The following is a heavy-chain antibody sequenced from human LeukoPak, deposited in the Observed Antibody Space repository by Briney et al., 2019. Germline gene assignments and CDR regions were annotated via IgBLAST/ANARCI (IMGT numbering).Heavy chain of an antibody. CDR3: ARGGRNRNYYYYYGMDV. CDR2: INHSGST. V-gene: IGHV4-34*01. J-gene: IGHJ6*02. D-gene: IGHD1-14*01. Sequence: SETPSLTCAVYGGSFSGYYWSWIRQPPGKGLEWIGEINHSGSTNYNPSLKSRVTISVDTSKNQFSLKLSSVTAADTAVYYCARGGRNRNYYYYYGMDVWGQGTTVTVSS. CDR1: GGSFSGYY.